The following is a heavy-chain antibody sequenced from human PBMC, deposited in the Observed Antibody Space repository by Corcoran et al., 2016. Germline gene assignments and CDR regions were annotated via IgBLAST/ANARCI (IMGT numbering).Heavy chain of an antibody. Sequence: QVQLVQSGAEVKKPGSSVKVSCKASGGTFSSYAISWVRQAPGQGLEWMGGIIPIFGTANYAQKVQGRVTITADESTSTAYMELSRLRAEDRAVYYCARGGGLGHGMDVWGQGTTVTVSS. CDR3: ARGGGLGHGMDV. V-gene: IGHV1-69*01. J-gene: IGHJ6*02. CDR1: GGTFSSYA. CDR2: IIPIFGTA. D-gene: IGHD3-10*01.